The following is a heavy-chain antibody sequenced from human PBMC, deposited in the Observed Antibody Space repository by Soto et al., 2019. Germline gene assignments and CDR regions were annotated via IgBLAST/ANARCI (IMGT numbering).Heavy chain of an antibody. CDR3: ARDKRAAAPSSWGNWFDP. J-gene: IGHJ5*02. CDR1: GYSISSGYY. D-gene: IGHD6-13*01. V-gene: IGHV4-38-2*02. CDR2: IYHSGST. Sequence: QSQTLSLTCTVSGYSISSGYYWGWIRQPPGKGLEWIGSIYHSGSTYYNPSLKSRVTISVDTSKNQFSLKLSSVTAADTAVYYCARDKRAAAPSSWGNWFDPWGQGTLVTVSS.